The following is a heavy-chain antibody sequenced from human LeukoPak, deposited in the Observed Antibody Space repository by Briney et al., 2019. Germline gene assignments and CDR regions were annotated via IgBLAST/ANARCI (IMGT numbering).Heavy chain of an antibody. V-gene: IGHV4-39*01. J-gene: IGHJ3*02. CDR3: ARLGVVVVAAFDI. CDR2: IYYSGST. D-gene: IGHD2-15*01. CDR1: SGSISSSSYY. Sequence: PSETLSLTCTVSSGSISSSSYYWGWIRQPPGKGLEWIGSIYYSGSTYYNPSLKSRVTISVDTSKNQFSLKLSSVTAADTAVYYCARLGVVVVAAFDIWGQGTMVTVSS.